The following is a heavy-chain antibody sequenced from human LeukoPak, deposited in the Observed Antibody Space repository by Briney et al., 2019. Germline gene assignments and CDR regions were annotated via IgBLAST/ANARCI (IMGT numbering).Heavy chain of an antibody. CDR1: GFTFNNYG. CDR2: IWYDGTTR. V-gene: IGHV3-33*06. Sequence: GGSLRLSCAAPGFTFNNYGMHWVRQAPGRGLDGVAVIWYDGTTRYNEDSVKGRFTISRDNSNSTLYLQVNSLRVEDTAVYYCAKDGLDDTAMLRDWGQGTLVTVSS. J-gene: IGHJ4*02. CDR3: AKDGLDDTAMLRD. D-gene: IGHD5-18*01.